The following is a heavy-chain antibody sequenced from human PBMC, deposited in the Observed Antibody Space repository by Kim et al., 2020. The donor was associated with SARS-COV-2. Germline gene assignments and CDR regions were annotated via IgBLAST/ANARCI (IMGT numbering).Heavy chain of an antibody. CDR3: ARDRSGGSCCDY. CDR1: GFPFSSCA. Sequence: GGSLRLSCAASGFPFSSCAMYWVRQAPGKGLEWVSSINSGSSYIYYADSVKGRFTISRDNAKNSLYLQMNSLRAEDTAVYYCARDRSGGSCCDYWGQGTLVTVSS. J-gene: IGHJ4*02. CDR2: INSGSSYI. V-gene: IGHV3-21*01. D-gene: IGHD2-15*01.